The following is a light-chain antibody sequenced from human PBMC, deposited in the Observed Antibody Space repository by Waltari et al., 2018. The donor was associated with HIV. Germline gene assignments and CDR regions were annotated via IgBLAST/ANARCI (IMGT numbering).Light chain of an antibody. CDR2: WAS. J-gene: IGKJ2*01. CDR1: RTLLYSSNNKNY. CDR3: QQYFFPPRFT. V-gene: IGKV4-1*01. Sequence: DIVLTQSPDSLVVSLGERATINCKSSRTLLYSSNNKNYLAWYQLKPGQTPKLLFYWASTRESGVPDRFTASGSRTDSALTITNLQAEDVAVYYCQQYFFPPRFTFGQGTKLQI.